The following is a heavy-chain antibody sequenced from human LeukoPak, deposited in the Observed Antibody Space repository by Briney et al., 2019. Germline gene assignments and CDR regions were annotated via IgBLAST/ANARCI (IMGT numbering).Heavy chain of an antibody. J-gene: IGHJ4*02. CDR1: GFTFSSYG. CDR3: AKELAAGRSWYLFDY. D-gene: IGHD6-13*01. Sequence: GGSLRLSCAASGFTFSSYGMHWVRQAPGKGLEWVAFIRYDGSNKYYADSVKGRFTISRDNSKNTLYLQMNSLRAEDTAVYYCAKELAAGRSWYLFDYWGQGTLVTVSS. CDR2: IRYDGSNK. V-gene: IGHV3-30*02.